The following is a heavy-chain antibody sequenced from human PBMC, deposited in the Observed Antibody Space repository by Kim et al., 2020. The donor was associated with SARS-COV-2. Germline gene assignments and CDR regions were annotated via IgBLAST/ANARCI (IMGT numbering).Heavy chain of an antibody. D-gene: IGHD5-12*01. J-gene: IGHJ4*02. CDR3: AKSGYDYFAYFDY. V-gene: IGHV3-23*01. CDR1: GFTFSSYV. CDR2: IRGSGGST. Sequence: GGSLRLSCAASGFTFSSYVMSWVRQAPGKGLEWVSAIRGSGGSTYYADSVKGRFTISRDNSKNTLYLQMNSLRAEDTAVYYCAKSGYDYFAYFDYWGQGTLVTVSS.